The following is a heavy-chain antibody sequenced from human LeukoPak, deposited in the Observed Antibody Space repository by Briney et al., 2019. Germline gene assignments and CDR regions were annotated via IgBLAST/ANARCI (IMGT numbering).Heavy chain of an antibody. V-gene: IGHV3-7*03. Sequence: GASLRLSCAASGFTFSGYWMGWVRQAPGKGLEWVANIKQDGSEKNYVDSVRGRFTISRDNAKNSLYLQMNSLRAEDTAIYYCAKVRLGELSSIDYWGQGTLVTVSS. J-gene: IGHJ4*02. D-gene: IGHD3-16*02. CDR2: IKQDGSEK. CDR3: AKVRLGELSSIDY. CDR1: GFTFSGYW.